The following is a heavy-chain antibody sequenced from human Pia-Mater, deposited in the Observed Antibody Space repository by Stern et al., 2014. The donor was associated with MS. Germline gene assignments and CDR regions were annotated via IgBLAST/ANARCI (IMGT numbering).Heavy chain of an antibody. CDR1: GGSISSSSYY. CDR3: ARRRAAAGAVLFDY. Sequence: QVQLQESGPGLVKPSETLSLTCTVSGGSISSSSYYWGWIRQPPGQGLEWIGSIYYSGSTYYNPSLKSRVTICVDTSNNQFSLKLSSVTAADTAVYYCARRRAAAGAVLFDYWGQGTLVTVSS. D-gene: IGHD6-13*01. V-gene: IGHV4-39*01. CDR2: IYYSGST. J-gene: IGHJ4*02.